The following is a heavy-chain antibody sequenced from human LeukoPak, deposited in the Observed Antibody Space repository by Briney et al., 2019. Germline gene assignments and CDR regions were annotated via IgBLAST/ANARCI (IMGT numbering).Heavy chain of an antibody. CDR3: ARGFPIVVVPAANNWFDP. D-gene: IGHD2-2*01. CDR2: INPSGGST. CDR1: GYTFTSYC. Sequence: ASVKVSCKASGYTFTSYCMHWVRQAPGQGLEWMGIINPSGGSTSYAQKFQGRVTMTRDTSTSTVYMELSSLRSEDTAVYYCARGFPIVVVPAANNWFDPWGQGTLVTVSS. J-gene: IGHJ5*02. V-gene: IGHV1-46*03.